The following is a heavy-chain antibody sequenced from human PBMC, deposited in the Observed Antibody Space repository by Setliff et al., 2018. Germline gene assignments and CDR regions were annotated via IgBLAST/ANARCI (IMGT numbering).Heavy chain of an antibody. D-gene: IGHD6-13*01. V-gene: IGHV4-4*08. CDR3: ARGGGVAAAAWFDP. CDR2: MYTSGTT. CDR1: RGSISSSY. Sequence: PSETLSLTCTVSRGSISSSYWSWIRLPPGKGLEWIGYMYTSGTTEYNPSLNSRVTMSLDTPKNQFSLNLSSVTAADTAVYYCARGGGVAAAAWFDPWGQGTLVTVSS. J-gene: IGHJ5*02.